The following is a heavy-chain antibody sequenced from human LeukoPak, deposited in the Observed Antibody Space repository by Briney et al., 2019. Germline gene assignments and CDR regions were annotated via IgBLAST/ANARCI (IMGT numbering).Heavy chain of an antibody. V-gene: IGHV4-31*03. D-gene: IGHD6-13*01. CDR3: ARGSSSWLFDY. CDR1: CGSISSGGYY. J-gene: IGHJ4*02. Sequence: SQTLSLTCTVSCGSISSGGYYWSWIRQHPGKGLEWIGYIYFSGTTYYNPSLDSRVTISIDTSENQFSLKLSSVTAADTAVYYCARGSSSWLFDYWGQGTLVTVSS. CDR2: IYFSGTT.